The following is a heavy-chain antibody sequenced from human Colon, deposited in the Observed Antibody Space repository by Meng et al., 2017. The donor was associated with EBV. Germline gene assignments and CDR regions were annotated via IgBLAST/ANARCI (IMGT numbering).Heavy chain of an antibody. CDR3: ARAEYYNWFDP. CDR1: GGSFSGIY. D-gene: IGHD1-14*01. CDR2: IYYSGNT. J-gene: IGHJ5*02. V-gene: IGHV4-30-4*01. Sequence: QLQLQESGSGLVKPSQTLSLTCAVYGGSFSGIYWNWIRQPPGKGLEWIGYIYYSGNTYYNPSLKSRVTISIDTSKNQFSLKLSSVTAADTAVYYCARAEYYNWFDPWGQGTLVTVSS.